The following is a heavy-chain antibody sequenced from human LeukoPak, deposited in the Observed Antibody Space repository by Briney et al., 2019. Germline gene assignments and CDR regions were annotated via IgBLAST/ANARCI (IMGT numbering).Heavy chain of an antibody. CDR1: AFTFSSYW. CDR2: IKDDGSEK. D-gene: IGHD3-10*01. J-gene: IGHJ3*02. Sequence: GGSLRLSCAGSAFTFSSYWMSWVRQAPGKGPEWVANIKDDGSEKYYLDSVKGRFTVSRDNAKNSLYLQMNSLRAEDTAVYSCARIKEYGFDIWGQGTMVTVSS. V-gene: IGHV3-7*01. CDR3: ARIKEYGFDI.